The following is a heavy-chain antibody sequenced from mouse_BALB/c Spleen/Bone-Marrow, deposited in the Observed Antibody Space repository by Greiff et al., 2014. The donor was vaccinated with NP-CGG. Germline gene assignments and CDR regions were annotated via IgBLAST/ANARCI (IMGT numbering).Heavy chain of an antibody. D-gene: IGHD2-10*02. J-gene: IGHJ1*01. Sequence: QVQLQQSGAGLVKPGASVKLSCKAPGYTFTEYIIHWVKQRSGQGLEWIGWFYPGSGSIKYNEKFKDKATLTADKSSSTVYMKLSSWTSYESSVFFCARHDAYGNYLDLDVWGAGTTVTVSS. CDR1: GYTFTEYI. CDR2: FYPGSGSI. CDR3: ARHDAYGNYLDLDV. V-gene: IGHV1-62-2*01.